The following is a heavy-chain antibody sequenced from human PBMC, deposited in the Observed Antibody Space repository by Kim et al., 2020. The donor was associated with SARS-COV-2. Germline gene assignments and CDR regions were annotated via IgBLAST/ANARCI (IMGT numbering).Heavy chain of an antibody. D-gene: IGHD6-13*01. CDR2: INHSGST. CDR3: ARGPGYSSSWYGARNWFDP. V-gene: IGHV4-34*01. CDR1: GGSFSGYY. J-gene: IGHJ5*02. Sequence: SETLSLTCAVYGGSFSGYYWSWIRQPPGKGLAWIGEINHSGSTNYNPSLKSRVTISVDTSKNQFSLKLSSVTAADTAVYYCARGPGYSSSWYGARNWFDPLGQGTLVTVS.